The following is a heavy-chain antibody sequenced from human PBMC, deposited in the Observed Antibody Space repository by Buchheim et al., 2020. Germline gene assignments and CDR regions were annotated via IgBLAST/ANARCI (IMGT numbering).Heavy chain of an antibody. CDR3: TRVDLGYSSSNYYYYGMDV. V-gene: IGHV3-49*03. D-gene: IGHD6-13*01. J-gene: IGHJ6*02. Sequence: EVQLVESGGGLVQPGRSLRLSCTASGFTFGDYAMSWFRQAPGKGLEWVGFIRSKAYGGTTEYAASVKGRFTISRDESKSIPYLQMNSLKTEDTAVYYCTRVDLGYSSSNYYYYGMDVWGQGTT. CDR2: IRSKAYGGTT. CDR1: GFTFGDYA.